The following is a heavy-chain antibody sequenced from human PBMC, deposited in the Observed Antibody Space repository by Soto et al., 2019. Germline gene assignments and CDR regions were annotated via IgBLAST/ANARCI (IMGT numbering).Heavy chain of an antibody. D-gene: IGHD1-26*01. CDR2: ISYDGSNK. CDR1: GFTFSSYG. V-gene: IGHV3-30*18. CDR3: AKDRYSGSYPSRYYYGMDV. Sequence: QVQLVESGGGVVQPGRSLRLSCAASGFTFSSYGMHWVRQAPGKGLEWVAVISYDGSNKYYADSVKGRFTISRDNSKNTLYLQMNSLRAEDTAVYYCAKDRYSGSYPSRYYYGMDVWGQGTTVTVSS. J-gene: IGHJ6*02.